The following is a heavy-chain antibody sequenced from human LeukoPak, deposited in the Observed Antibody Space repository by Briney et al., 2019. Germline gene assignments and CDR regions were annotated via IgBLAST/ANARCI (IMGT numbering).Heavy chain of an antibody. CDR2: INSDGSSP. CDR3: ARWGSSGWYPMDV. Sequence: GGSLRLSCAASGFTFSTYWMHWVRQAPGKGLVWVSCINSDGSSPSYADSVKGRFTISRDNAKNTVYLQMNSLRAEDTAVYYRARWGSSGWYPMDVWGQGTTVTVSS. D-gene: IGHD6-19*01. J-gene: IGHJ6*02. CDR1: GFTFSTYW. V-gene: IGHV3-74*01.